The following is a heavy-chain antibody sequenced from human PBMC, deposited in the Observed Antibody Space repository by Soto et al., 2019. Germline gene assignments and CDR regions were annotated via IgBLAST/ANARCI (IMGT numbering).Heavy chain of an antibody. CDR1: GGSFSGYY. J-gene: IGHJ4*02. Sequence: QVQLQEWGAGLLKPSETLSLTCAVYGGSFSGYYWSWICQPPGKGLEWIGESNHSGGTNYNPSLKSRVTISVHTSKNQFSLKLSSVTAADAAVYYCARGTGAGSVVVPAAQGFDYWGQGSLVTVSS. V-gene: IGHV4-34*01. D-gene: IGHD2-2*01. CDR3: ARGTGAGSVVVPAAQGFDY. CDR2: SNHSGGT.